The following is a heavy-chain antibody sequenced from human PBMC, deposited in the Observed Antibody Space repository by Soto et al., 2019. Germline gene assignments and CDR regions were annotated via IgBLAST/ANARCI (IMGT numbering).Heavy chain of an antibody. J-gene: IGHJ6*02. CDR3: ARDFRVGSGYYDPDYYYYGMDV. D-gene: IGHD3-22*01. CDR1: GYTFTGYY. V-gene: IGHV1-2*04. CDR2: INPNSGGT. Sequence: GASVKVSCKASGYTFTGYYMHWVRQAPGQGLEWMGWINPNSGGTNYAQKFQGWVTMTRDTSISTAYMELSRLRSDDTAVYYCARDFRVGSGYYDPDYYYYGMDVWGQGTTVTVSS.